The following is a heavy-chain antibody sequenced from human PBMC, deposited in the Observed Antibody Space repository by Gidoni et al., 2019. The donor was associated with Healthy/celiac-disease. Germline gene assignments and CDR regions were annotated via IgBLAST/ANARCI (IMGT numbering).Heavy chain of an antibody. CDR2: IFSNDEK. CDR1: GVSISNARMG. CDR3: QRIYRAYVDY. V-gene: IGHV2-26*01. D-gene: IGHD3-16*02. J-gene: IGHJ4*02. Sequence: QLTLKESGPVLLIPTETRTLTCTGSGVSISNARMGVSWIRQPPGKGLEWLAHIFSNDEKSYSTSLKGRLTISKDTSKSQVVLTMTKMDHVDTATYYRQRIYRAYVDYWGQGTLVTVSS.